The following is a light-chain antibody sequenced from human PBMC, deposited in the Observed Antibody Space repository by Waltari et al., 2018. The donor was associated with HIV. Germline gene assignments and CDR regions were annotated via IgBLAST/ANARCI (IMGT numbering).Light chain of an antibody. Sequence: SYVLTQSPSVSVAPGQTASITCGGNNIGSKSVHWYQQKAGQAPVLVVYNGSDRPSGIPERFSGSRSGNTATLTISRVEAGDEADDYCHVWDRSSDHHVFGPGTKVTVL. CDR2: NGS. V-gene: IGLV3-21*02. CDR1: NIGSKS. CDR3: HVWDRSSDHHV. J-gene: IGLJ1*01.